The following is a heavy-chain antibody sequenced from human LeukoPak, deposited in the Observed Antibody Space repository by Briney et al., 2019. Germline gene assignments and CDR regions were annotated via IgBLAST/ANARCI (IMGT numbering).Heavy chain of an antibody. V-gene: IGHV1-2*02. Sequence: ASVKVSCKASGYTFTGYYMHWVRQAPGQGLEWMGWISPNSGGTSYAQKFQGRVTMTRDTSISTAYMELSSLRSDDTAVYYCARDGNFDYWGQGTLVTVS. CDR3: ARDGNFDY. J-gene: IGHJ4*02. CDR1: GYTFTGYY. D-gene: IGHD1-26*01. CDR2: ISPNSGGT.